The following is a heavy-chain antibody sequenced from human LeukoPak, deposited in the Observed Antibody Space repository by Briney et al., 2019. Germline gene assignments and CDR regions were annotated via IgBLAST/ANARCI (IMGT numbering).Heavy chain of an antibody. V-gene: IGHV4-39*01. D-gene: IGHD3-22*01. CDR3: ARLFYYDSSGPPS. CDR2: IYYSGST. Sequence: KPSETLSLTCTVSGGSISSSSYYWGWIRQPPGKGLEWIGSIYYSGSTYYNPSLKSRVTISVDTSNNQFSLKVRSATATDTAVYYCARLFYYDSSGPPSWGQGTLVTVSS. CDR1: GGSISSSSYY. J-gene: IGHJ5*02.